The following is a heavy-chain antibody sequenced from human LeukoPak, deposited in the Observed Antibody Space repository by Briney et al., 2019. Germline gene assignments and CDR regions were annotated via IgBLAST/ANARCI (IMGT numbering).Heavy chain of an antibody. D-gene: IGHD7-27*01. CDR3: ARGDTGDVIDY. CDR2: IYYSGSI. Sequence: SETLSLTCTVSGGSISSYYWSWIRQPPGKGLEWIGYIYYSGSINYNPSLKSRVTISVDTSKNQFSLKLSSVTAADTAVYYCARGDTGDVIDYWGQGTLVTVSS. V-gene: IGHV4-59*01. CDR1: GGSISSYY. J-gene: IGHJ4*02.